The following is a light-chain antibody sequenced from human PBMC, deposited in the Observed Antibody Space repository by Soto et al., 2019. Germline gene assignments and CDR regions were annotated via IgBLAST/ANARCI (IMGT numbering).Light chain of an antibody. V-gene: IGLV2-14*01. Sequence: QSALTQPASVSGSPGQSITISCTGTNSDVGGYNYVSWYQQHPGKAPKFMIYDVSNRPSGVSNRFSGSKSGNTASLTISGLQAEDEADYYCSSYTTSSTLLFGGGTKVTVL. CDR2: DVS. J-gene: IGLJ2*01. CDR3: SSYTTSSTLL. CDR1: NSDVGGYNY.